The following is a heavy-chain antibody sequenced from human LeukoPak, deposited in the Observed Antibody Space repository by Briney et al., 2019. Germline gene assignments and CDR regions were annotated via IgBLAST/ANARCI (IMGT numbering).Heavy chain of an antibody. J-gene: IGHJ2*01. CDR3: ATQTTVTTSGYFDL. CDR2: IYSGGST. D-gene: IGHD4-17*01. Sequence: PGGSLRLPCAASGFTFSSNYMSWVRQAPGRGLEWVAVIYSGGSTYYADSVKGRFTISRDNSKNTLYLQMNSLRAEDTAVYYCATQTTVTTSGYFDLWGRGTLVTVSS. V-gene: IGHV3-66*04. CDR1: GFTFSSNY.